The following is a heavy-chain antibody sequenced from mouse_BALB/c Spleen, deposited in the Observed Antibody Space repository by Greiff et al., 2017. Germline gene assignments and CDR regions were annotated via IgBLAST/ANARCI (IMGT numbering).Heavy chain of an antibody. CDR2: INSNGGST. CDR3: ARERGAARPPLAY. J-gene: IGHJ3*01. V-gene: IGHV5-6-3*01. D-gene: IGHD3-1*01. CDR1: GFTFSSYG. Sequence: EVMLVESGGGLVQPGGSLKLSCAASGFTFSSYGMSWVRQTPDKRLELVASINSNGGSTYYPDSVTGRFTIYRDNAKNTLYLQMSSLMSEDTAMDYCARERGAARPPLAYWGQGTLVTVSA.